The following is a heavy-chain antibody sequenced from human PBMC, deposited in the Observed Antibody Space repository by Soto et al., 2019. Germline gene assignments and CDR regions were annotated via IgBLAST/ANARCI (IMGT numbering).Heavy chain of an antibody. CDR2: IYYRGST. J-gene: IGHJ1*01. CDR1: GGSISSGDYY. Sequence: QVQLQESGPGLVKPSQTLSLTCTVSGGSISSGDYYWSWIRQPPGKGLEWIGYIYYRGSTYYNPSLKSRVTISVDTSKNQFSLKLSSVTAADTAVYYCARDSNNHAEYFQHWGQGTLVTVSS. D-gene: IGHD4-4*01. V-gene: IGHV4-30-4*01. CDR3: ARDSNNHAEYFQH.